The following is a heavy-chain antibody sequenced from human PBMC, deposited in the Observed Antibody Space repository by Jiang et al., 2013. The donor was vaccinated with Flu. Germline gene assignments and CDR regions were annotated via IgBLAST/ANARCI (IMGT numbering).Heavy chain of an antibody. CDR2: ISSSGKMI. CDR1: GFTFSDFY. D-gene: IGHD2-8*01. Sequence: VQLLESGGGLVKPGGSLRLSCIVSGFTFSDFYMSWIRQAPGKGLEWVSYISSSGKMIFYAESVKGRFTISRDNDKSALYLQMDRLRVEDTAVYYCARARAYCTNAVCSTVGFWGQGTLVTVSS. J-gene: IGHJ4*02. CDR3: ARARAYCTNAVCSTVGF. V-gene: IGHV3-11*01.